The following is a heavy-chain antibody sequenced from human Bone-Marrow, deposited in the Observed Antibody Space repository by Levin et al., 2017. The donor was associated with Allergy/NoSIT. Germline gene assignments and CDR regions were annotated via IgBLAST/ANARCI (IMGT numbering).Heavy chain of an antibody. Sequence: GESLKISCKASGYTFTGYYMHWVRQAPGQGLEWMGRINPNSGGTNYAQKFQGRVTMTRDTSISTAYMELSRLRSDDTAVYYCARGLFITIFGVVPRYGMDVWGQGTTVTVSS. J-gene: IGHJ6*02. V-gene: IGHV1-2*06. D-gene: IGHD3-3*01. CDR3: ARGLFITIFGVVPRYGMDV. CDR2: INPNSGGT. CDR1: GYTFTGYY.